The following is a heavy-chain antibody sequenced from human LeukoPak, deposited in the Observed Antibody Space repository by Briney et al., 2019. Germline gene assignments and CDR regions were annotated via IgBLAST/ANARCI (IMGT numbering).Heavy chain of an antibody. CDR3: XXXXXXSSWWNWFDP. CDR1: GFTFSTYW. Sequence: GGSLRLSCAASGFTFSTYWMSWVRQAPGKGLEWVANIKQDGSEKKYVDSVKGRFTISRDNAKSSLYLQMNSLRAEDTAIYYXXXXXXXSSWWNWFDPWGQGTLVTVSS. V-gene: IGHV3-7*01. D-gene: IGHD6-13*01. J-gene: IGHJ5*02. CDR2: IKQDGSEK.